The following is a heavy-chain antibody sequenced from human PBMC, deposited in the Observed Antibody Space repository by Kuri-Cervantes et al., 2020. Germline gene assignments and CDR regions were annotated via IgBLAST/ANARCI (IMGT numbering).Heavy chain of an antibody. CDR3: ARDSGGAPPAYYGMDV. Sequence: GESLKISCAASGFAFSDYYMSWIRQAPGKGLGWVSYISDSGSTIYYADSVKGRFTISRDNAKNSLYLQMNSLRAEDTAAYYCARDSGGAPPAYYGMDVWGQGTTVTVSS. D-gene: IGHD3-10*01. CDR1: GFAFSDYY. V-gene: IGHV3-11*01. CDR2: ISDSGSTI. J-gene: IGHJ6*02.